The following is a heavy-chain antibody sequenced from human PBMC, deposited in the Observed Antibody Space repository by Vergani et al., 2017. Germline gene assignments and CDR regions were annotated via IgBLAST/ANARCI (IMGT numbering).Heavy chain of an antibody. Sequence: QVQLQQWGAGLLKPSETLSLTCAVYGGSFSGYYWSWIRQPPGKGLEWIGGINHSGSTNYNPSLKSRVTISVDTSKNQFSLKLSSVTAADTAVYYCARAKRFLEWLYYYGMDVWGQGTTVTVSS. D-gene: IGHD3-3*01. CDR1: GGSFSGYY. CDR3: ARAKRFLEWLYYYGMDV. CDR2: INHSGST. J-gene: IGHJ6*02. V-gene: IGHV4-34*01.